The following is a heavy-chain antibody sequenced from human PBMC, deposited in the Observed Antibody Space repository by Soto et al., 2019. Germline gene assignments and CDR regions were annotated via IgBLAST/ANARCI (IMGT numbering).Heavy chain of an antibody. V-gene: IGHV3-33*01. CDR1: GFTFSSYG. Sequence: WGSLRLSCAASGFTFSSYGMHWVRQAPGKGLEWVAVIWYDGSNKYYADSVKGRFTTTRDNSKNTLYLQMNSLRAEDTAGYYCARDRGGSYPYWYFDLWGRGTLVTVSS. J-gene: IGHJ2*01. D-gene: IGHD1-26*01. CDR2: IWYDGSNK. CDR3: ARDRGGSYPYWYFDL.